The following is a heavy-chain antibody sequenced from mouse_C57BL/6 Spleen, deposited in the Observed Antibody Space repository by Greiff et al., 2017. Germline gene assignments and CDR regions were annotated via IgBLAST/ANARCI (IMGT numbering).Heavy chain of an antibody. J-gene: IGHJ2*01. Sequence: VQLQQPGAELVKPGASVKLSCKASGYTFTSYWMHWVKQRPGQGLEWIGMIHPNSGSTNYNEKFKSKATLTVDTSSSTAYMQLSSLTSEDSAVYYCAREGYYRGFDYWGQGTTLTVSS. CDR3: AREGYYRGFDY. V-gene: IGHV1-64*01. CDR1: GYTFTSYW. D-gene: IGHD2-1*01. CDR2: IHPNSGST.